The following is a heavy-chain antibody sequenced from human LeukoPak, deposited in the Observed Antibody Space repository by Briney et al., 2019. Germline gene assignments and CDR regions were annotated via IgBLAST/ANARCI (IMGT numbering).Heavy chain of an antibody. D-gene: IGHD3-10*01. V-gene: IGHV2-5*02. J-gene: IGHJ1*01. CDR3: ANRLVSSSDSGSSFLN. CDR1: GFSLSTSGVD. CDR2: IYWDDDK. Sequence: ESGPTLVNPTQTLTLTCYFSGFSLSTSGVDVDWIRQAPGKALEWLALIYWDDDKRYSPSLKSRLTITKDTSKNQVILTMTNMDPVDTATYYCANRLVSSSDSGSSFLNWGQGTLVTVSS.